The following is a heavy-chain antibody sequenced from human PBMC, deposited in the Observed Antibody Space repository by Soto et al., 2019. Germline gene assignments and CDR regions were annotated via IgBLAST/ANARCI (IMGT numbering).Heavy chain of an antibody. Sequence: ESGGGLVQPGGSLRLSCAASGFTFSSYWMSWVRQAPGKGLEWVANIKQDGSEKYYVDSVKGRFTISRDNAKNSLYLQMNSLRAEDTAVYYCARETTAVSDAFDIWGQGTMVTVSS. D-gene: IGHD4-17*01. CDR2: IKQDGSEK. CDR1: GFTFSSYW. J-gene: IGHJ3*02. CDR3: ARETTAVSDAFDI. V-gene: IGHV3-7*01.